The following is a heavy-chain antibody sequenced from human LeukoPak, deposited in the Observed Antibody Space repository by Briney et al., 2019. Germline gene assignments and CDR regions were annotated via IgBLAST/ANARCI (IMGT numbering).Heavy chain of an antibody. CDR1: GFTFSGYT. CDR3: AGDGAAAAGYGMDV. CDR2: ISAGSSYI. V-gene: IGHV3-21*01. D-gene: IGHD6-13*01. Sequence: GSLRLSCAASGFTFSGYTMNWVRQAPGKGLEWVSCISAGSSYIYYADSVKGRFTISRDNAKNSLYLQMNSLRAEDTAVYYCAGDGAAAAGYGMDVWGQGTTVTVSS. J-gene: IGHJ6*02.